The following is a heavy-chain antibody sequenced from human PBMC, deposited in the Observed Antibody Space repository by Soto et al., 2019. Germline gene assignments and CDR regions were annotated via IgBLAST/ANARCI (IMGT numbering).Heavy chain of an antibody. CDR1: GYTLTELS. J-gene: IGHJ5*02. V-gene: IGHV1-24*01. Sequence: ASVKVPCKVSGYTLTELSMHWVRQAPGKGLEWMGGFDHEDGETIYAQKFQGRVTMTEDTSTDTAYMELSSLRSEDTAVYYCATAYNWNDSDWFDPWGQGTLVTVSS. CDR3: ATAYNWNDSDWFDP. CDR2: FDHEDGET. D-gene: IGHD1-1*01.